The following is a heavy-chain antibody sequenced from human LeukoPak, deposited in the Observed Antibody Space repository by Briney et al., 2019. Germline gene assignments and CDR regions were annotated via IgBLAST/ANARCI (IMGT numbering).Heavy chain of an antibody. CDR2: MRSNTYGGTT. CDR3: TRVGYTFAS. CDR1: GFTFGDYS. V-gene: IGHV3-49*01. Sequence: GSLRLSCTASGFTFGDYSITWFRQAPGQGFEWVGFMRSNTYGGTTEYTASVKGRFTISSHESKSIVYLQMNSLKTEDTAVYYCTRVGYTFASWGQGTLVSVSS. J-gene: IGHJ4*02. D-gene: IGHD2-2*02.